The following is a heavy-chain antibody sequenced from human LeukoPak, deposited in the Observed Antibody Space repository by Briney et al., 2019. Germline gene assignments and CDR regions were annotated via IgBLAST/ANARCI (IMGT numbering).Heavy chain of an antibody. D-gene: IGHD6-13*01. J-gene: IGHJ5*02. Sequence: PGGSLRLSCAASGFTFSSYWMSWVRQAPGKGLEWVANIKQDGSEKYYVDSVKGRFTISRDNAKNSLYLQMSSLRAEDTAVYYCARSWCSSRICWFDPWGQGTLVTVSS. V-gene: IGHV3-7*01. CDR1: GFTFSSYW. CDR2: IKQDGSEK. CDR3: ARSWCSSRICWFDP.